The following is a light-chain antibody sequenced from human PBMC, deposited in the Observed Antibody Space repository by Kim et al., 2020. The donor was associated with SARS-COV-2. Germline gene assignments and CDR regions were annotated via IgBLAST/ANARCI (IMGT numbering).Light chain of an antibody. CDR3: QQFGASPIT. Sequence: EIVLTHSTGSLSLSTGERATLSCRASQSVTSSYVAWYQHKPGQAPRLLIYGASSRATGIPDRVSGSGSGTDFTLTISRLEPEDFAVYYCQQFGASPITFGQGTRLEIK. V-gene: IGKV3-20*01. CDR2: GAS. CDR1: QSVTSSY. J-gene: IGKJ5*01.